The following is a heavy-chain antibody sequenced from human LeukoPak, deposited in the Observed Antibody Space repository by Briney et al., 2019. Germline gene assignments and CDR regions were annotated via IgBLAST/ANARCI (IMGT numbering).Heavy chain of an antibody. D-gene: IGHD6-13*01. CDR3: GSSHSSSWYDF. V-gene: IGHV4-39*07. Sequence: SETLSLTCTVSGGSVSDSRNYWGWIRQPPGKGLEWIGSFYYTGGTYYSPSFRSRVIISEDTSKNQFSLYFHSVTDADTAVYFCGSSHSSSWYDFWGQGTLVTVSS. CDR2: FYYTGGT. CDR1: GGSVSDSRNY. J-gene: IGHJ4*02.